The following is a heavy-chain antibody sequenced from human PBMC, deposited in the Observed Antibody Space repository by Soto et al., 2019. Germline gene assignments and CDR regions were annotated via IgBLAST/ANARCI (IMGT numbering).Heavy chain of an antibody. CDR2: VNPGGYST. CDR3: AKDLRAGSGYDFDY. V-gene: IGHV3-23*01. D-gene: IGHD5-12*01. CDR1: GFTFTSYS. J-gene: IGHJ4*02. Sequence: EVQLLQSGGGLVQPGGSLRLSCAASGFTFTSYSMTWVRQTPGKGLEWVAAVNPGGYSTYYADSVKGRFTISRDNSSKTLYPQMNSLRAEDTAVYYCAKDLRAGSGYDFDYRDQGTLVTVSS.